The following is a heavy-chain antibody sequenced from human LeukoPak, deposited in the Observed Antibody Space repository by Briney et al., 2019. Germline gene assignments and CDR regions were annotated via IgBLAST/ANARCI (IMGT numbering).Heavy chain of an antibody. V-gene: IGHV3-7*01. CDR1: GFTFSGYW. CDR2: IKQDGSQR. J-gene: IGHJ4*02. CDR3: ARRGGSSSRRSPIDY. D-gene: IGHD6-6*01. Sequence: GGSLRLSCTASGFTFSGYWMTWVRQAPGKGLEWVANIKQDGSQRYYVDSVRGRFTISRDNAKNSLFLQMNGLRAEDTAVYYCARRGGSSSRRSPIDYWGQGTLVTVSS.